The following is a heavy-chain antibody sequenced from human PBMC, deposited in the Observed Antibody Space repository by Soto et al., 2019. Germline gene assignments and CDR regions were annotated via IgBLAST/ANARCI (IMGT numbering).Heavy chain of an antibody. J-gene: IGHJ5*02. Sequence: GGSLRLSCAISGFSVSSNYLSWVRQAPGKGLEWVSVHYSGGSTYYADSVQGRFTISRDKSNNTLYLQMRRVRAEDTAVYFCARHRHPRGTVGATSPLDTWGQGTQVTVSS. CDR3: ARHRHPRGTVGATSPLDT. V-gene: IGHV3-53*01. D-gene: IGHD1-26*01. CDR2: HYSGGST. CDR1: GFSVSSNY.